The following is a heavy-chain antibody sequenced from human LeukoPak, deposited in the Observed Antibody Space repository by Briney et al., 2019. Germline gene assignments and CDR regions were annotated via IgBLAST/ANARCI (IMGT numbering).Heavy chain of an antibody. CDR2: IWYDGSNK. CDR3: ARAGIGNALDY. CDR1: GFTFSKYC. J-gene: IGHJ4*02. V-gene: IGHV3-33*01. D-gene: IGHD2-2*01. Sequence: GMSLRLSCAASGFTFSKYCMNWVRQAPGKGLEWVGIIWYDGSNKYFAESVMGRFTISKDNSKNTVYLQMTSLSIEDTAVYHCARAGIGNALDYWGPGTQVTVSS.